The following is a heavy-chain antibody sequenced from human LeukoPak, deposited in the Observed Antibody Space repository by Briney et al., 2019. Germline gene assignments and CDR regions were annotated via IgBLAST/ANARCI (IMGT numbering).Heavy chain of an antibody. D-gene: IGHD3-10*01. V-gene: IGHV4-59*01. CDR3: ARSRGMGFDY. CDR2: IYYSGST. CDR1: GGSISSYY. J-gene: IGHJ4*02. Sequence: SGTLSLTCTVSGGSISSYYWSWIRQPPGKGLEWIGYIYYSGSTNYNPSLKSRVTISVDTSKNQFSLKLSSVTAADTAVYYCARSRGMGFDYWGQGTLVTVSS.